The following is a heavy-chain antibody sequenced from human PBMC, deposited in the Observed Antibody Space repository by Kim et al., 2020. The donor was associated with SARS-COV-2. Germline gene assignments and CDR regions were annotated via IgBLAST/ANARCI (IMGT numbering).Heavy chain of an antibody. V-gene: IGHV3-13*01. Sequence: GGSLRLSCAASGFTFSSYDMHWVRQATGKGLEWVSAIGTAGDTYYPGSVKDRFTISRENAKNSLYLQMNSLRAGDTAVYYCARARRDGYNYYYYYYYMDVWGKGTTVTVSS. J-gene: IGHJ6*03. CDR1: GFTFSSYD. CDR2: IGTAGDT. CDR3: ARARRDGYNYYYYYYYMDV. D-gene: IGHD5-12*01.